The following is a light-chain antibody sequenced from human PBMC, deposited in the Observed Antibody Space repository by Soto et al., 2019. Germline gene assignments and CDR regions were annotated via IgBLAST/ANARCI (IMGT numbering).Light chain of an antibody. Sequence: EIVMTQSPATLSVSPGERATLSCRASQSISSKFAWYQHRPGQAPRLLIYDTSTRAAGIPARFTGSGSGTDFTLTISSLQSEDFAVYYCQQYNTWRSISFGQGTRLEIK. CDR3: QQYNTWRSIS. J-gene: IGKJ5*01. V-gene: IGKV3-15*01. CDR2: DTS. CDR1: QSISSK.